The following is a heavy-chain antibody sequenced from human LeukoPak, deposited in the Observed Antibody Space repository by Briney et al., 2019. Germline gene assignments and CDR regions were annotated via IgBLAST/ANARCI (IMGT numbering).Heavy chain of an antibody. CDR3: AKDRGIMIDY. CDR1: GITMGSYA. D-gene: IGHD1-14*01. J-gene: IGHJ4*02. V-gene: IGHV3-23*01. Sequence: GTSLRLSCVASGITMGSYAMAWVRQAPGKGLEWVSSLSGSGATFHYADSVRGRFTISRDNSNHTLFLQMDSLTDEDTAIYYCAKDRGIMIDYWGQGTLVTVSS. CDR2: LSGSGATF.